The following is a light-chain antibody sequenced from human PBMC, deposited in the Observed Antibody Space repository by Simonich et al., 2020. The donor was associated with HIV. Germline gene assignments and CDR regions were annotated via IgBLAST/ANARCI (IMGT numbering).Light chain of an antibody. Sequence: EIVMTQSPATLSVSPGARATLSCRASQSVSSNLAWYQQKPGQAPRLLIYGASSRATGIPDRFSGSGSGTDFTLTISRLEPEDFAVYYCQQYGSSPRTFGQGTKVEIK. CDR1: QSVSSN. J-gene: IGKJ1*01. CDR2: GAS. V-gene: IGKV3-20*01. CDR3: QQYGSSPRT.